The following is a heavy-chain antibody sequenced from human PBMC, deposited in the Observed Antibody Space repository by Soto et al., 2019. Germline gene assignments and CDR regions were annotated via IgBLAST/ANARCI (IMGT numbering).Heavy chain of an antibody. CDR3: ARESAPLGTSLYYYYYYYMDV. J-gene: IGHJ6*03. D-gene: IGHD2-2*01. CDR2: TYYRSKWYN. CDR1: GDSVSSNSAA. Sequence: SQTLSLTCAISGDSVSSNSAAWNWIRQSPSRGLEWLGRTYYRSKWYNDYAVSVKSRITITPDTSKNQFSLQLNSVTPEDTAVYYCARESAPLGTSLYYYYYYYMDVWGKGTTVTVSS. V-gene: IGHV6-1*01.